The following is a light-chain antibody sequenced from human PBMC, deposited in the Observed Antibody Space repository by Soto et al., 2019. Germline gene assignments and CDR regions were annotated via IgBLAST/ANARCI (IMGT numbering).Light chain of an antibody. CDR3: QQYYSSLT. V-gene: IGKV4-1*01. CDR1: QTVLYPANNKNY. J-gene: IGKJ4*01. Sequence: DIVLTQSPDSLAVSLGERATISCKYSQTVLYPANNKNYLAWYQQKPGQPPKLLIYWASTRESGVPDRFSGGGSGTDFTLTSSSLQAEDVSVYYCQQYYSSLTFGGGTKVQIK. CDR2: WAS.